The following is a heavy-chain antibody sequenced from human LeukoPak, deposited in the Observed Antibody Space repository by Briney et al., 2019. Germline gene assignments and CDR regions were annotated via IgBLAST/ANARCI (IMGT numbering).Heavy chain of an antibody. J-gene: IGHJ4*02. CDR3: AGGPQTWLDY. V-gene: IGHV1-2*02. CDR1: GDTFTGYY. CDR2: INPNSGGT. D-gene: IGHD3-16*01. Sequence: ASVKPSCEPSGDTFTGYYMRWVRQTPGQGLEWMGWINPNSGGTNYAQKFQGRVTMTRDTSITTVYMELSSLRSDDTAVFYCAGGPQTWLDYWGQGTLVTVSS.